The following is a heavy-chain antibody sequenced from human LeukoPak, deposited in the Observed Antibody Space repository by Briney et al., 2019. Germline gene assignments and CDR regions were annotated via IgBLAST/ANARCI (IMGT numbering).Heavy chain of an antibody. J-gene: IGHJ3*02. Sequence: AVTLRLSCAASGFTFSNYPMHWVRQAPGKGLEYVSAISSNGSSTYCANSVKGRFTSSRDNSKNTLYIQMGSLRAEDMSVYYCARLEGRWELQTNEGFDAFDIWGQGTMVTVSS. D-gene: IGHD1-26*01. CDR2: ISSNGSST. CDR1: GFTFSNYP. V-gene: IGHV3-64*01. CDR3: ARLEGRWELQTNEGFDAFDI.